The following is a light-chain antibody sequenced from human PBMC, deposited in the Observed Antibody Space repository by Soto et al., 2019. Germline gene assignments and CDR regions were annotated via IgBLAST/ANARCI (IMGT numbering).Light chain of an antibody. Sequence: EIVLTQSPGTLSLSPGERATLSCRASQSVSSAYLAWYQHKPGQPPTLLIYAASSRVTGIPDRFSGSGSGTDFTLTIIRLEPEDFAVYYCQQYGSSSTWTFGQGTTVEIK. V-gene: IGKV3-20*01. CDR2: AAS. CDR3: QQYGSSSTWT. J-gene: IGKJ1*01. CDR1: QSVSSAY.